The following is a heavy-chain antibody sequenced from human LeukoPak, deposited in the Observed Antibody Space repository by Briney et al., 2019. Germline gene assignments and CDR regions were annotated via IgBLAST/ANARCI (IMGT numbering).Heavy chain of an antibody. Sequence: ASVKVSCKASGYTFTSHDINWVRQATGQGLEWMGWMNPNSGNTGYAQRFQGRVTMTKSTSLSTVYMELSSLRSEGTAIYYCARGRGSNYENYFDHWGHGTRVTVSS. D-gene: IGHD3-16*01. J-gene: IGHJ4*01. CDR3: ARGRGSNYENYFDH. CDR2: MNPNSGNT. V-gene: IGHV1-8*01. CDR1: GYTFTSHD.